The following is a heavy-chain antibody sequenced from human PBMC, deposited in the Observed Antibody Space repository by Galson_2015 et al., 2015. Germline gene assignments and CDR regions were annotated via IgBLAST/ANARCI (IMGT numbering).Heavy chain of an antibody. V-gene: IGHV3-53*01. Sequence: SLRLSCAASGFTVSSNYMSWVRQAPGKGLEWVSDIYSGDSTYYADSVKGRFTISRDNYKNTLYLQMNCLRAEDTAVYYCASDSGWNDAFDIWGQGTMVTVSS. CDR1: GFTVSSNY. CDR2: IYSGDST. D-gene: IGHD6-19*01. J-gene: IGHJ3*02. CDR3: ASDSGWNDAFDI.